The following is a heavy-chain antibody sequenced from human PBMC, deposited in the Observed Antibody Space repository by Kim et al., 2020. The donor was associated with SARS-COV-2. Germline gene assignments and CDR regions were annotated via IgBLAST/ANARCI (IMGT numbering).Heavy chain of an antibody. D-gene: IGHD3-10*01. CDR2: INPNSGGT. V-gene: IGHV1-2*06. Sequence: ASVKVSCKASGYTFTGYYMHWVRQAPGQGLEWMGRINPNSGGTNYAQKFQGRVTMTRDTSISTAYMELSRLRSDDTAVYYCASVSGSGSYYNPGYYYYGMDVWGQGTTVTVSS. CDR3: ASVSGSGSYYNPGYYYYGMDV. J-gene: IGHJ6*02. CDR1: GYTFTGYY.